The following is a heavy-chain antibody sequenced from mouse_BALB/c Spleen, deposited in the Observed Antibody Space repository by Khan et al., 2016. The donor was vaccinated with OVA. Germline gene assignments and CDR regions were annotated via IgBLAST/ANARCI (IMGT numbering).Heavy chain of an antibody. CDR3: ARDDCYVGDAMDY. CDR2: INPGSINT. V-gene: IGHV1S56*01. CDR1: GYTFTTYY. J-gene: IGHJ4*01. Sequence: QVQLQQSGPELVKPGASVRISCKASGYTFTTYYIHWVKQRPGQGLEWIGWINPGSINTKYNEQFKGKATLTADKSSSTAYMQLSSLTSEDSAGYFCARDDCYVGDAMDYWGQGTSVTVSS. D-gene: IGHD1-1*01.